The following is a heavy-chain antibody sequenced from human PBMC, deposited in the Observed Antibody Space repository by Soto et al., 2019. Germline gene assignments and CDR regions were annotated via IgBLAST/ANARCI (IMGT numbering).Heavy chain of an antibody. D-gene: IGHD2-2*01. CDR2: INPSGGST. Sequence: ASVKLSCKESGYTFTSYYMHWVRQAPRQGLEWMGIINPSGGSTSYAQKFQGRVTMTRDTSTSTVYMELSSLRSEDTAVYYCARVGYCSSTSCKPFDYWGQGTLVTVSS. J-gene: IGHJ4*02. CDR3: ARVGYCSSTSCKPFDY. CDR1: GYTFTSYY. V-gene: IGHV1-46*03.